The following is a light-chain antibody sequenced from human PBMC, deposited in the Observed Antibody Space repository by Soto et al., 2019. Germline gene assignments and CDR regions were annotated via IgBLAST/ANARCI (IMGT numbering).Light chain of an antibody. Sequence: EIVLTQSPATLSLSPGERATLSCRASQSISFYLTWYQHKPGQAPRLLIYGASTRATGIPARFSGSGSGTEFTLTISSLQSEDFAVYYCQQYGNSPITFGQGTRLEIK. J-gene: IGKJ5*01. CDR3: QQYGNSPIT. CDR2: GAS. V-gene: IGKV3-15*01. CDR1: QSISFY.